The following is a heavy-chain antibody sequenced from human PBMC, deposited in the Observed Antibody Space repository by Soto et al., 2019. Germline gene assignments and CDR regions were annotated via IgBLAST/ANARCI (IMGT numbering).Heavy chain of an antibody. CDR3: GKGSLMSPWYFEL. V-gene: IGHV3-23*01. CDR2: VGGSDPNS. J-gene: IGHJ2*01. Sequence: EVQLLESGGGLVQPGGSLRLSCAVSGFTFSSYAMSWVRRAPGKGLEWVSAVGGSDPNSYYADSVKGRFTISRDISKNTLYLQINSLRDEDTALYYCGKGSLMSPWYFELPGRGMLVIISS. CDR1: GFTFSSYA. D-gene: IGHD3-10*01.